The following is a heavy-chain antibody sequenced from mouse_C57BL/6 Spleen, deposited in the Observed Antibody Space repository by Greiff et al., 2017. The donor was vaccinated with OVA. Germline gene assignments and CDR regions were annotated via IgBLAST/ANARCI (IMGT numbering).Heavy chain of an antibody. CDR1: GFTFSSYT. CDR3: ARGYGSSYYFDY. Sequence: EVKLQESGGGLVKPGGSLKLSCAASGFTFSSYTMSWVRQTPEKRLEWVATISGGGGNTYYPDSVKGRFTISRDNAKNTLYLQMSSLRSEDTALYYCARGYGSSYYFDYWGQGTTLTVSS. CDR2: ISGGGGNT. J-gene: IGHJ2*01. V-gene: IGHV5-9*01. D-gene: IGHD1-1*01.